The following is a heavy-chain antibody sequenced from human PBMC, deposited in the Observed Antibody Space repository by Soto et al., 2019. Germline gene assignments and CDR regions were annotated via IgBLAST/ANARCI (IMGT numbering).Heavy chain of an antibody. D-gene: IGHD3-10*01. CDR3: ARRKITMVRGVLAPFDY. CDR2: INPNSGGT. Sequence: SVQGSRKGAEYTFTGDYMHWVRQAPGQGLERMGWINPNSGGTNYAQKFQGRVTMTRDTSISTAYMELSRLRSDDTALYYCARRKITMVRGVLAPFDYWGQGTLVTVSS. CDR1: EYTFTGDY. J-gene: IGHJ4*02. V-gene: IGHV1-2*02.